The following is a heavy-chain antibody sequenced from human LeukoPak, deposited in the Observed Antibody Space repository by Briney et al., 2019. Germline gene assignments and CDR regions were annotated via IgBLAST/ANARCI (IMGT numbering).Heavy chain of an antibody. Sequence: PGGSLRLSCAASGFTFNEYGMHWVRQAPGKGLEWVAFTRHDDSDKQYGDSVKGRFTISRDNSRNTLYLQMNSLRPEDTAVYFCAKDMRSGWCNWFDPWGQGTLVTVSS. CDR3: AKDMRSGWCNWFDP. J-gene: IGHJ5*02. CDR1: GFTFNEYG. D-gene: IGHD6-19*01. V-gene: IGHV3-30*02. CDR2: TRHDDSDK.